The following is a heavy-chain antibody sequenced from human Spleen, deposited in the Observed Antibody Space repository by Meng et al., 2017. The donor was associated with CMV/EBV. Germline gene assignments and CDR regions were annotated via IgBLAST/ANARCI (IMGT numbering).Heavy chain of an antibody. D-gene: IGHD3-3*01. CDR3: ASTYDFWSGYYPPYFDS. CDR2: IVHIFGTA. J-gene: IGHJ4*02. CDR1: TFRSYA. Sequence: TFRSYAISWVRQAPGQGLEWMGGIVHIFGTADYAQKFQGRVAITTDESTSTAYMELSSLRSEDTALYYCASTYDFWSGYYPPYFDSWGQGTLVTVSS. V-gene: IGHV1-69*05.